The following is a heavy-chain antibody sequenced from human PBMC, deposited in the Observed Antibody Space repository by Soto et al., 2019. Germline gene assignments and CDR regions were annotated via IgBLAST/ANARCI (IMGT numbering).Heavy chain of an antibody. CDR1: GGAFNGYY. CDR3: ARAGAALVRGSIGGFDY. CDR2: INHSGSV. J-gene: IGHJ4*02. V-gene: IGHV4-34*02. D-gene: IGHD3-10*01. Sequence: QVHLQQWGAGLLKPSQTLSLSCVVDGGAFNGYYWTWIRQPPGKGLEWIGEINHSGSVDYNPSLKSRVAISIDTSKNQVSLTLTSVTAADTAVYYCARAGAALVRGSIGGFDYWGQGSLVTVSS.